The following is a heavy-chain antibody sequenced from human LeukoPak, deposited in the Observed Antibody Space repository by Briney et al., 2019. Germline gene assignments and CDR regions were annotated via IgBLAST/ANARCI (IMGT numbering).Heavy chain of an antibody. CDR1: GGSISSYY. V-gene: IGHV4-59*08. Sequence: SETLSLTCTVSGGSISSYYWSWIRQPPGKGLEWIGYIYYSGSTNYNPSLKSRVTISVDTSKNQFSLKLSSETAADTAVYYCARHGYSNYPTSWFDPWGQGTLVTVSS. D-gene: IGHD4-11*01. CDR2: IYYSGST. J-gene: IGHJ5*02. CDR3: ARHGYSNYPTSWFDP.